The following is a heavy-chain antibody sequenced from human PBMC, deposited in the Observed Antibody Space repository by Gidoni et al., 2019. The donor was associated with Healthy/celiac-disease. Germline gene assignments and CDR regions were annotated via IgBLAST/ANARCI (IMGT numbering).Heavy chain of an antibody. V-gene: IGHV4-34*01. Sequence: QVQLQQWGAGLLKPSETLSLTCAVYGGSFSGYYWIWIRQPPGKGLEWLGEINHSGSTNYNPSLKSRVTISVETSKNQFSLKLSSVTAADTAVYYCARDLAARLNWFDPWGQGTLVTVSS. CDR1: GGSFSGYY. J-gene: IGHJ5*02. D-gene: IGHD6-6*01. CDR2: INHSGST. CDR3: ARDLAARLNWFDP.